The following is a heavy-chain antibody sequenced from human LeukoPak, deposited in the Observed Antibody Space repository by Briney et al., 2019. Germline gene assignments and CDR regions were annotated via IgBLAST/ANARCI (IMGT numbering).Heavy chain of an antibody. D-gene: IGHD6-13*01. CDR1: GGTFSSYA. J-gene: IGHJ4*02. CDR3: ARDFAGAAAGSFDY. CDR2: IIPIFGTA. Sequence: SVKVSCKASGGTFSSYAISWVRQAPGQGLEWMGGIIPIFGTANYAQKFQGRVTITADESTSTAYMELSSLRSEDTAVYYCARDFAGAAAGSFDYWGQGTLVTVSS. V-gene: IGHV1-69*01.